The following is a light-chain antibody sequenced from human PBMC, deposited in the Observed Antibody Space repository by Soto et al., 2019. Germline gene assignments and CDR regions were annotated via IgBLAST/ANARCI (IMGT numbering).Light chain of an antibody. Sequence: QSVLTQPPSVSGAPGQRVTISCTGSSSNIGAGYDVHWYQQFPATAPKLLIYDNNNRPSGVPDRFSGSKSGTSASLAITGLQAEDEAYYYCQSYDNSLSGHVVFGGGTKLTVL. V-gene: IGLV1-40*01. J-gene: IGLJ2*01. CDR1: SSNIGAGYD. CDR3: QSYDNSLSGHVV. CDR2: DNN.